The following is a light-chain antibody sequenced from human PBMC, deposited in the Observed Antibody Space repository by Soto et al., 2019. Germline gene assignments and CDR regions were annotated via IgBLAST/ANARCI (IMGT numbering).Light chain of an antibody. V-gene: IGKV1-27*01. J-gene: IGKJ3*01. CDR3: QKYDSAPFT. Sequence: DVQMTQSPSPLSASVGDRVTIACRASQAISHYLAWYQQKPGKVPELLIYGSSTLQSGVPSRFSGSGSGTDFTLTISGLQPEDVATYYCQKYDSAPFTFGPGTKVDIK. CDR1: QAISHY. CDR2: GSS.